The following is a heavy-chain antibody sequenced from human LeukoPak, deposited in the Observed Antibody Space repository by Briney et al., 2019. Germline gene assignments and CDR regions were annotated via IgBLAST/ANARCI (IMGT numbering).Heavy chain of an antibody. V-gene: IGHV3-23*01. J-gene: IGHJ6*03. Sequence: GGSLRLSCAASGFTFSSYAMSWVRQAPGKGLEWVSAISGSGGSTYYADSVKGRFTISRDNSKNTLYLQMNSRRAEDTAVYYCAKVPPLDYYYYYMDVWGKGTTVTVSS. CDR2: ISGSGGST. CDR1: GFTFSSYA. CDR3: AKVPPLDYYYYYMDV.